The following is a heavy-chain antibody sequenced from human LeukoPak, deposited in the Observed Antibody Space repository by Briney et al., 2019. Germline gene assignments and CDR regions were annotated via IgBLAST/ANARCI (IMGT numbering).Heavy chain of an antibody. CDR2: IYNSGST. V-gene: IGHV4-4*07. Sequence: SSETLSLTCTVSGGSISSYYWPWIRQSAGKGLEWIGRIYNSGSTKYNPSLMSRVSMSVNTSKNQFSLNLISVTAADTAVLSCGREGGDPRWRDPGGQGTLVTVSS. CDR3: GREGGDPRWRDP. J-gene: IGHJ5*02. CDR1: GGSISSYY. D-gene: IGHD2-15*01.